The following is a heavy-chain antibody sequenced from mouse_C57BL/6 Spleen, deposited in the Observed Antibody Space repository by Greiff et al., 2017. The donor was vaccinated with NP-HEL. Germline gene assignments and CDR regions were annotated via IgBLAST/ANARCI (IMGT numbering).Heavy chain of an antibody. J-gene: IGHJ3*01. CDR2: INPNNGGT. Sequence: VQLQQSGPELVKPGASVKMSCKASGYTFTDYNMHWVKLSHGKSLEWIGYINPNNGGTSYNQKFKGKATLTVNKSSSTAYMELRSLTSEDSAVYYCARGYYGSSYWFAYWGQGTLVTVSA. V-gene: IGHV1-22*01. D-gene: IGHD1-1*01. CDR1: GYTFTDYN. CDR3: ARGYYGSSYWFAY.